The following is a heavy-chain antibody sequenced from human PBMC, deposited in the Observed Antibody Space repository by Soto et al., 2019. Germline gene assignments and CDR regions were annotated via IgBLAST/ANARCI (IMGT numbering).Heavy chain of an antibody. CDR2: IFSNDEK. V-gene: IGHV2-26*01. CDR3: ARILFGRSVAGGYFYMDV. J-gene: IGHJ6*03. CDR1: GFSLSNGKVG. Sequence: HVTLKESGPVLVNPTETLTLTCTVSGFSLSNGKVGVSWIRQPPGKALEWLAHIFSNDEKSYRTSLKSRLTTAEHTSKSQVVLTMTNVDPVDTATYYCARILFGRSVAGGYFYMDVWGKGTTVTVSS. D-gene: IGHD6-19*01.